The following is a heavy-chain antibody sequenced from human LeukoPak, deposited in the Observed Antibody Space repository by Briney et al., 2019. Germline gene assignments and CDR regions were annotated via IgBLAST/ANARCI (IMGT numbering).Heavy chain of an antibody. CDR1: GFTFSDYY. Sequence: PGGSLRLSCAASGFTFSDYYMSWIRQAPGKGLEWVSYISSSGSTIYYADSVKGRFTISRDNSKNTLYLQMNSLRAEDTAVYYCAKGVELWTPNWFDPWGQGTLVTVSS. CDR3: AKGVELWTPNWFDP. V-gene: IGHV3-11*01. CDR2: ISSSGSTI. D-gene: IGHD5-18*01. J-gene: IGHJ5*02.